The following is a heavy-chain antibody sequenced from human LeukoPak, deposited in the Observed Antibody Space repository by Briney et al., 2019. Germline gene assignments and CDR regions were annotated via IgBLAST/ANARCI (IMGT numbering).Heavy chain of an antibody. J-gene: IGHJ6*03. CDR3: ARGPAYSNYAYYYYMDV. D-gene: IGHD4-11*01. V-gene: IGHV4-59*12. Sequence: PSETLSLTCTVSGGSISTDSWSWIRQPPGKGLEWIGSRYDGGRDLYNPSLRGRVTISVDASEKQISLRLSSVTAADTAVYYCARGPAYSNYAYYYYMDVWGKGTTVTVSS. CDR1: GGSISTDS. CDR2: RYDGGRD.